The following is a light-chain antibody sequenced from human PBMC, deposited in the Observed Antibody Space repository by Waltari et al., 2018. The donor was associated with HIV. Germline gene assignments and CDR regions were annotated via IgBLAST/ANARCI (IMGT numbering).Light chain of an antibody. CDR3: QQYNDWLEPT. V-gene: IGKV3-15*01. CDR1: QSVFNN. J-gene: IGKJ4*01. CDR2: GAS. Sequence: ILLTQSPATLSVSPGDRVTLSCTASQSVFNNLAWYQQRPGQAPRLLIYGASTRITTVPDRFSGSGSGTEFTLTINNLQSEDLGLYYCQQYNDWLEPTFGGGTKVEV.